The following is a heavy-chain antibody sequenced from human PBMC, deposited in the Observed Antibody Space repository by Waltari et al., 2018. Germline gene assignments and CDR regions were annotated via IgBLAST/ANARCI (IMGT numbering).Heavy chain of an antibody. CDR1: GYTFTDYY. Sequence: EVQLVQSGAEVKKPGATVKISCKASGYTFTDYYMHWVQQAPGKGLEWMGSVDPEDGETIYAEKFQGRVTITADTSTDTAYMELSSLRSEDTAVYYCATKRLRFLEGKDYYYYMDVWGKGTTVTVSS. CDR3: ATKRLRFLEGKDYYYYMDV. V-gene: IGHV1-69-2*01. CDR2: VDPEDGET. J-gene: IGHJ6*03. D-gene: IGHD3-3*01.